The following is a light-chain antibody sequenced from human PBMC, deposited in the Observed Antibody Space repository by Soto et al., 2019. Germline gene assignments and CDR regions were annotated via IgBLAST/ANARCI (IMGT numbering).Light chain of an antibody. Sequence: PGERATVSCRASQSVGGSSLAWYQQRPGQAPRLLIYDTSKRATGIPDRFSGTGSGTEFTLTISSLQSEDFAVYYCQQYNNWPPITFGQGTRLEIK. V-gene: IGKV3D-15*01. J-gene: IGKJ5*01. CDR2: DTS. CDR1: QSVGGS. CDR3: QQYNNWPPIT.